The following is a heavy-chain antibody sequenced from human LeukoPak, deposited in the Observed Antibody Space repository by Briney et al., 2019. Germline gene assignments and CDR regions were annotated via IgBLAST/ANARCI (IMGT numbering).Heavy chain of an antibody. CDR2: IIPIFGTA. J-gene: IGHJ5*02. D-gene: IGHD4-17*01. CDR3: ARGYDYGIYVLDP. CDR1: GYTFTSYG. V-gene: IGHV1-69*06. Sequence: SVKVSCKASGYTFTSYGISWVRQAPGQGLEWMGGIIPIFGTANYAQKFQGRVTITADKSTSTAYMELSSLRSEDTAVYYCARGYDYGIYVLDPWGQGTLVTVSS.